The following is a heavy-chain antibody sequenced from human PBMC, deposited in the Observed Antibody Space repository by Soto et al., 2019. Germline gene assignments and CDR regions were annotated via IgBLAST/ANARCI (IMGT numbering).Heavy chain of an antibody. V-gene: IGHV3-48*02. CDR2: ISSTSSTI. CDR3: AAKYQLPAHNL. J-gene: IGHJ4*02. Sequence: GGSLRLSCAASGFTFSSYSMNWVRQAPGKGLEWLSYISSTSSTIYYADSVEGRFTISRDNAKNSLFLQMNNLRDEDTAFYYCAAKYQLPAHNLWGQGTLVTVSS. CDR1: GFTFSSYS. D-gene: IGHD2-2*01.